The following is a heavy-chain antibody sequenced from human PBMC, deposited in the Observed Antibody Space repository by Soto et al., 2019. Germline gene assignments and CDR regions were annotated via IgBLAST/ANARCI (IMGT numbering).Heavy chain of an antibody. Sequence: QPGGSLRLSCAASGFTFSSYGMHWVRQAPGKGLEWVAVISYDGSNKYYADSVKGRFTISRDNSKNTLYLQMNSLRAEDTAVYYCAKGRTVEMATIFDYWGQGTLVTVSS. CDR3: AKGRTVEMATIFDY. CDR2: ISYDGSNK. CDR1: GFTFSSYG. J-gene: IGHJ4*02. D-gene: IGHD5-12*01. V-gene: IGHV3-30*18.